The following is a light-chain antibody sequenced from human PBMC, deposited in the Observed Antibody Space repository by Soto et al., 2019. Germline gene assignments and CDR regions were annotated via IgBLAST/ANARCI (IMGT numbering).Light chain of an antibody. CDR1: QAIGSW. CDR3: QQADSFPIT. CDR2: AAS. Sequence: DIQMTQSPSSVSASVGDRVTITCRASQAIGSWLAWYQQKPGKAPKLLIYAASSLQSGVPSRFSGSGSGTDFTLTINSLQPEDFATYYCQQADSFPITFGQGTRLEIK. J-gene: IGKJ5*01. V-gene: IGKV1D-12*01.